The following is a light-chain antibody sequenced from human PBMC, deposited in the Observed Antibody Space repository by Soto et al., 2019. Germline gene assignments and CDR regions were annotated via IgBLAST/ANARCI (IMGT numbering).Light chain of an antibody. CDR3: SSDTTKSTVL. V-gene: IGLV2-14*03. J-gene: IGLJ2*01. CDR2: DVI. Sequence: QLVLTQPASVSGSPGQSITISCTGTSSDVGAYDYVSWYQQHPGTVPKLIIYDVINRPSGVSNRFSGSKSGNTAFLTISGLQAEDEADYYCSSDTTKSTVLFGGGTQLTV. CDR1: SSDVGAYDY.